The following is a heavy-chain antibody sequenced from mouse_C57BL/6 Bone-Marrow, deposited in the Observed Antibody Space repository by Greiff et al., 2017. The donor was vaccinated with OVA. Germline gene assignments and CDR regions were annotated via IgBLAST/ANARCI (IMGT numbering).Heavy chain of an antibody. CDR1: GFTFTNYY. CDR3: ARYKGRVAVDYFDY. J-gene: IGHJ2*01. Sequence: EVQGVESGGGLVQPGDSLSLSCAASGFTFTNYYMSWVRQPPGKALEWLAFIRNKPNGSTTEYSASVKGRFTISRDNSQSILYLQMNALRAEDSATYYCARYKGRVAVDYFDYWGQGTALIVSS. V-gene: IGHV7-3*01. CDR2: IRNKPNGSTT. D-gene: IGHD1-1*01.